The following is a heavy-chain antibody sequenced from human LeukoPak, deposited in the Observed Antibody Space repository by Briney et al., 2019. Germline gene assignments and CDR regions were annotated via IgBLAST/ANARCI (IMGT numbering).Heavy chain of an antibody. CDR2: ISGSGATT. CDR3: AKGLEGVPAANFFDS. Sequence: GGSLRLSRAASGFTFSTYAMSWVRQAPGKGLEWVSAISGSGATTYYAGSVKGRFTISRDNSKNTLSVQMTSLRAEDTAVYYCAKGLEGVPAANFFDSWGQGALVTVSS. V-gene: IGHV3-23*01. J-gene: IGHJ4*02. D-gene: IGHD2-2*01. CDR1: GFTFSTYA.